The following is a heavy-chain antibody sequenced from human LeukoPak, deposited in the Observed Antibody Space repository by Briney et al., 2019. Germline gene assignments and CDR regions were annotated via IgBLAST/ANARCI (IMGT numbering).Heavy chain of an antibody. J-gene: IGHJ4*02. CDR3: ARSPERLGQGYLDS. V-gene: IGHV3-74*01. CDR2: IKSDGST. D-gene: IGHD3/OR15-3a*01. Sequence: GGSLRLSCAASGFTFSTYWMHWVRQAPGKGLVWVSRIKSDGSTNYADSVKGRFTISRDNAKNTVSLQMNSLRTEDTAIYFCARSPERLGQGYLDSWGQGTLVTVSS. CDR1: GFTFSTYW.